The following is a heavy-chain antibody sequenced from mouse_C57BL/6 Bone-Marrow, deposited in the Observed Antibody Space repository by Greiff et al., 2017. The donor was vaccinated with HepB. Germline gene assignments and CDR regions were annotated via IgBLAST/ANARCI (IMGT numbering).Heavy chain of an antibody. Sequence: EVQLVESGGGLVQPGGSLKLSCAASGFTFSDYYMYWVRQTPEKRLEWVAYISNGGGSTYYPDTVKGRFTISRDNAKNTLYLQMSRLKSEDTAMYYCAFSAWFAYWGQGTLVTVSA. CDR2: ISNGGGST. J-gene: IGHJ3*01. CDR1: GFTFSDYY. V-gene: IGHV5-12*01. CDR3: AFSAWFAY.